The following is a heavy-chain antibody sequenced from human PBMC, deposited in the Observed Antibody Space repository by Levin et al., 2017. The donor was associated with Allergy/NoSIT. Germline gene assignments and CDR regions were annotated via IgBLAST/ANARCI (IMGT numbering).Heavy chain of an antibody. J-gene: IGHJ4*02. D-gene: IGHD3-16*02. CDR3: ARGEGYDYIWGSYRLAPPGY. V-gene: IGHV3-74*01. CDR2: INSDGSST. Sequence: PGGSLRLSCAASGFTFSSYWMHWVRQAPGKGLVWVSRINSDGSSTSYADSVKGRFTISRDNAKNTLYLQMNSLRAEDTAVYYCARGEGYDYIWGSYRLAPPGYWGQGTLVTVSS. CDR1: GFTFSSYW.